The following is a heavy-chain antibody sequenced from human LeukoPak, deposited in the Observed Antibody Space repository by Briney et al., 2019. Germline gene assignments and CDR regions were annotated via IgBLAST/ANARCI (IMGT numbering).Heavy chain of an antibody. J-gene: IGHJ4*02. CDR3: ARQTGSGLFILP. V-gene: IGHV4-59*08. CDR2: IYYSGST. D-gene: IGHD3/OR15-3a*01. Sequence: SETLSLTCIVSGGSISSYYWSWIRQPPGKGLEWIGYIYYSGSTNYNPSLKSQVSISIDTSKNQFSLRLTSVTAADTAVYYCARQTGSGLFILPGGQGTLVTVSS. CDR1: GGSISSYY.